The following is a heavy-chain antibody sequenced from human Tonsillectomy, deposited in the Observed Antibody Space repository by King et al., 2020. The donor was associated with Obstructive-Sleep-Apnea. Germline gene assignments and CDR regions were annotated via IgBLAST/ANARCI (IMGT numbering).Heavy chain of an antibody. CDR1: GFTFDDYA. CDR3: AKTRGILTGYSHFAY. J-gene: IGHJ4*02. V-gene: IGHV3-9*01. D-gene: IGHD3-9*01. Sequence: DVQLVESGGGLVQPGRSLRLSCAASGFTFDDYAMHWVRQAPGKGLEWVSGIRWNSGSIGYADSVKGRVTISRDNAKNSLYLQMNSLRAEDTALYYCAKTRGILTGYSHFAYWRQGTLVTVSS. CDR2: IRWNSGSI.